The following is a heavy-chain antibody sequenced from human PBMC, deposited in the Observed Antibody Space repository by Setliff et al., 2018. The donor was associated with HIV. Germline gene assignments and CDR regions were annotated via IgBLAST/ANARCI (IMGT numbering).Heavy chain of an antibody. CDR3: ARDRAISVTYFDF. CDR2: IIPALGTA. J-gene: IGHJ4*02. V-gene: IGHV1-69*13. Sequence: VASVKVSCKASGDTFSNYPISWLRQAPGQGPEWMGVIIPALGTANYAQKFQGRVTFTAAESTNTAYMELTNVISDDSAVYYCARDRAISVTYFDFWGQGTLVTVSS. D-gene: IGHD3-3*01. CDR1: GDTFSNYP.